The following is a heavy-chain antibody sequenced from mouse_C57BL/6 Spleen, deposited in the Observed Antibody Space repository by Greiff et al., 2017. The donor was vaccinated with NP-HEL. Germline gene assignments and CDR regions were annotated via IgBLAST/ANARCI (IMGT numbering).Heavy chain of an antibody. CDR1: GYTFTSYG. D-gene: IGHD3-2*02. CDR3: AKATAQVYYFDY. CDR2: IYPRSGNT. J-gene: IGHJ2*01. V-gene: IGHV1-81*01. Sequence: VQLQESGAELARPGASVKLSCKASGYTFTSYGISWVKQRTGQGLEWIGEIYPRSGNTYYNEKFKGKATLTADKSSSTAYMELRSLTSEDSAVYFCAKATAQVYYFDYWGQGTTLTVSS.